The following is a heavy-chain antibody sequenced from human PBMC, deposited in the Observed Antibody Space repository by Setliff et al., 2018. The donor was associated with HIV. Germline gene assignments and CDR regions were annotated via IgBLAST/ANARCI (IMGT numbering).Heavy chain of an antibody. D-gene: IGHD5-12*01. CDR3: ARGGGYSGYDGTLDY. Sequence: ASVKVSCKASGYAFTNFDIYWVRQATGEGLEWMGWMNPSSGDTGYAQRFQGRVTMTRDTSISTAYMELSSLGSDDTAVYYCARGGGYSGYDGTLDYWGQGTQVTVSS. J-gene: IGHJ4*02. CDR1: GYAFTNFD. V-gene: IGHV1-8*02. CDR2: MNPSSGDT.